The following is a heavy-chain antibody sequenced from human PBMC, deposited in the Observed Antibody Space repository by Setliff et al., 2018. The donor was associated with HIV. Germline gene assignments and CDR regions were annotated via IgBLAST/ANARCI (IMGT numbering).Heavy chain of an antibody. D-gene: IGHD3-10*01. V-gene: IGHV4-34*01. Sequence: PSETLSLTCAVYGGSFSGYYWSWVRQPPGKGLEWIGEINHSGSTNSNPSLKSRVTISADTSKNQFSLKLTSVTAADTAVYYCARGRMGYYGSGSYLPWGQGTLVTVSS. CDR3: ARGRMGYYGSGSYLP. CDR1: GGSFSGYY. J-gene: IGHJ5*02. CDR2: INHSGST.